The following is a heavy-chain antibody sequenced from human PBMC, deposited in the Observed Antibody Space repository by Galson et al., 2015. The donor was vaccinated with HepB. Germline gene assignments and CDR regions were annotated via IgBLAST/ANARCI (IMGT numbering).Heavy chain of an antibody. V-gene: IGHV1-2*02. J-gene: IGHJ6*02. Sequence: SVKVSCKASGYTFTGYYMHWVRQAPGQGLEWMGWINPNSGGTNYAQKFQGRVTMTRDTSISTAYMELSRLRSDDTAVYYCARGGSSSSSYYYYYGMDVWGQGTTVTVSS. CDR3: ARGGSSSSSYYYYYGMDV. D-gene: IGHD6-6*01. CDR2: INPNSGGT. CDR1: GYTFTGYY.